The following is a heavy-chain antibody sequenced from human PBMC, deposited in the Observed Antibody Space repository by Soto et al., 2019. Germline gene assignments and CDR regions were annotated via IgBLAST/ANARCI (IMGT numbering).Heavy chain of an antibody. CDR1: GFTFSSYG. J-gene: IGHJ2*01. V-gene: IGHV3-30*18. CDR2: ISYDGSNK. CDR3: EKVGGDWYFDL. D-gene: IGHD3-16*01. Sequence: QVQLVESGGGVVQPGRSLRLSCAASGFTFSSYGMHWVRQAPGKGLEWVAVISYDGSNKYYADSVKGRFTISRDNSKNTLYLQMNSLRAEDTAVYYCEKVGGDWYFDLWGRGTLVTVSS.